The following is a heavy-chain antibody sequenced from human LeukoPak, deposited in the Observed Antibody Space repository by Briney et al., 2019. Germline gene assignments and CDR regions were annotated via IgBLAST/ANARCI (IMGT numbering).Heavy chain of an antibody. D-gene: IGHD1-14*01. J-gene: IGHJ4*02. CDR1: GFTFSNAW. CDR2: IKSKTDGGTI. CDR3: QNHFYY. V-gene: IGHV3-15*01. Sequence: GGSLRLSCTASGFTFSNAWMSWVRQAPGKGLEYIGRIKSKTDGGTIEYAAPVKGRFTISRDDSKNTLYLQMNSLKTEDTAVYYCQNHFYYWGQGTLVIVSS.